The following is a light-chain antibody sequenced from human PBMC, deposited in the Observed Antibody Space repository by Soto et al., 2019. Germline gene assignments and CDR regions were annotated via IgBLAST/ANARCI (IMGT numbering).Light chain of an antibody. Sequence: QSALTQPASVSGSPGQSITISCTGTSSDIGGFNYVSWYQQHPGKAPKVLIYEVSSRPSGVSNRFSGSKSGNTASLTISGLQAEDEADYFCISYTITKSFYVFGTGTKVTVL. CDR3: ISYTITKSFYV. J-gene: IGLJ1*01. V-gene: IGLV2-14*01. CDR1: SSDIGGFNY. CDR2: EVS.